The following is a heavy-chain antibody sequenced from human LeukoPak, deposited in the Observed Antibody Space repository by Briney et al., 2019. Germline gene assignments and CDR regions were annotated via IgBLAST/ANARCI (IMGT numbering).Heavy chain of an antibody. J-gene: IGHJ6*02. V-gene: IGHV4-34*01. CDR2: INHSGST. CDR1: GGSFSGYY. CDR3: ARGPRLVGATDYYYYGMDV. Sequence: LETLSLTCAVYGGSFSGYYWSWIRQPPGKGLEWIGEINHSGSTNYNPSLKSRVTISVDTSKNQFSLKLSSVTAADTAVYYCARGPRLVGATDYYYYGMDVWGQGTTVTVSS. D-gene: IGHD1-26*01.